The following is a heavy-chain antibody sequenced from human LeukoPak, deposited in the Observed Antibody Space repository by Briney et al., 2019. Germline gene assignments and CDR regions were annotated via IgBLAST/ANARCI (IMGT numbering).Heavy chain of an antibody. Sequence: PPETLSLTCTVSGGSISTYYWSWIRQPAGKGLEWIGRIHISGNTDYNPSLESRVTMSVHTSKNQFSLKLTSVTAADTAVYYCAREGSMTARPFVSIDYWGQGTLVTVSS. CDR2: IHISGNT. CDR3: AREGSMTARPFVSIDY. J-gene: IGHJ4*02. CDR1: GGSISTYY. V-gene: IGHV4-4*07. D-gene: IGHD6-6*01.